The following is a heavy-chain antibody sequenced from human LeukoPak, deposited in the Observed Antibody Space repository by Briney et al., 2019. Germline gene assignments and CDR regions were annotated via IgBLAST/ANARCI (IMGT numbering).Heavy chain of an antibody. CDR2: IYYSGST. V-gene: IGHV4-59*08. J-gene: IGHJ3*02. CDR3: ARQLYYYDSSGYYFDAFDI. CDR1: GGSISSYY. D-gene: IGHD3-22*01. Sequence: SETLSLTCTVSGGSISSYYWSWIRQPPGKGLEWIGYIYYSGSTNYNPSLKSRVTISVDTSKNQFSLKLSSVTAADTAVYYCARQLYYYDSSGYYFDAFDIWGQGTMVTVSS.